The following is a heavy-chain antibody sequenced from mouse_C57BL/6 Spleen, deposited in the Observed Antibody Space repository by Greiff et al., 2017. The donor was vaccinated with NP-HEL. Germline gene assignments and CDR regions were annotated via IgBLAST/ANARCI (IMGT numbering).Heavy chain of an antibody. CDR2: IYPRDGST. Sequence: QVQLQQSDAVLVKPGASVKISCKVSGYTFTDHSIHWMKQRPEQGLDWIGYIYPRDGSTKYNEKFKGKATLTADKSSSTAHMQLNSLTSEDSAVYFCAIYYEDDGCAYWGQGTLVTVSA. D-gene: IGHD2-4*01. J-gene: IGHJ3*01. CDR1: GYTFTDHS. CDR3: AIYYEDDGCAY. V-gene: IGHV1-78*01.